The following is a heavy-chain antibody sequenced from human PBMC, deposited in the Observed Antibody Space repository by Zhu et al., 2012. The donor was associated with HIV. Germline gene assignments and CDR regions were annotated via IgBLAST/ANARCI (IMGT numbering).Heavy chain of an antibody. D-gene: IGHD6-6*01. CDR1: GASVSSGNHY. J-gene: IGHJ2*01. CDR3: ARGRASSENYWYFDV. Sequence: QVQSQESGPRLVKPSETLSLTCTVSGASVSSGNHYWSWIRQPPGKGLEWIGNIYYSGNTNYNISLKSRVIISVDASKNQFSLNVKSVTAADTAEYYCARGRASSENYWYFDVWSPGTRVTVSS. V-gene: IGHV4-61*01. CDR2: IYYSGNT.